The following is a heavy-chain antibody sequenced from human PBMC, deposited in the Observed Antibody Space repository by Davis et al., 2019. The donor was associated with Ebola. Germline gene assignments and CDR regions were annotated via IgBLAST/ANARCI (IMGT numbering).Heavy chain of an antibody. D-gene: IGHD1-1*01. V-gene: IGHV1-8*02. CDR2: MTPNSGET. J-gene: IGHJ4*02. Sequence: AASVKVSCKASGYTFTDYDINWVRQAAGQGLEWLGWMTPNSGETGSAQKFQGRLTMTRDTSIGTAYMELSSLTSEDTAVYYCTKNLVRTGLFGHWGQGTLVTVSS. CDR3: TKNLVRTGLFGH. CDR1: GYTFTDYD.